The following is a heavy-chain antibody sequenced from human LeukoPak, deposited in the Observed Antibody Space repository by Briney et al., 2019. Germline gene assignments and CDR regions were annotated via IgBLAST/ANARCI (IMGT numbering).Heavy chain of an antibody. Sequence: SVKVSCKASGGTFSSYAISWVRQAPGQGLEWMGRIIPILGIANYAQKFQGRVTITADKSTSTAYMELSSLRSEDTAVYYCARTKPGDYYGMHVWGQGTTVTVSS. CDR2: IIPILGIA. D-gene: IGHD1-14*01. CDR3: ARTKPGDYYGMHV. V-gene: IGHV1-69*04. CDR1: GGTFSSYA. J-gene: IGHJ6*02.